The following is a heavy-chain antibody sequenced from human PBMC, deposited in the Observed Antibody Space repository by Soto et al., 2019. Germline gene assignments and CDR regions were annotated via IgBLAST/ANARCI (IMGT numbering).Heavy chain of an antibody. CDR1: GYTFSSNE. V-gene: IGHV1-8*01. Sequence: ALVKVSCKASGYTFSSNEIYWVRQATGQGLEWMGWMNPNSGNTGYAQKFQGRVTMTRNTSISTAYMELSSLRSEDTAVYYCARGPDHDILTGYYTYGMDVWG. D-gene: IGHD3-9*01. CDR2: MNPNSGNT. CDR3: ARGPDHDILTGYYTYGMDV. J-gene: IGHJ6*02.